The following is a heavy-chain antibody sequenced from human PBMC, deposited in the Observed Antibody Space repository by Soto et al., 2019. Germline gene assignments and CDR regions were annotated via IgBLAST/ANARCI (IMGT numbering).Heavy chain of an antibody. Sequence: QVQLVESGGGVVQPGRSLRLSCAASGFTFSSYGMHWVRQAPGKGLEWVAVIWYDGSNKYYADSVKGRFTISRDNSKNTLYLQGNSLRAEDTAVYYCARDYDSSGYYLAYWGQGTLVTVSS. D-gene: IGHD3-22*01. V-gene: IGHV3-33*01. CDR2: IWYDGSNK. CDR1: GFTFSSYG. CDR3: ARDYDSSGYYLAY. J-gene: IGHJ4*02.